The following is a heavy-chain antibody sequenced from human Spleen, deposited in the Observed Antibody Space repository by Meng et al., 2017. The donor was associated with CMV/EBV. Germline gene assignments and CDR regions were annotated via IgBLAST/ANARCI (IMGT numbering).Heavy chain of an antibody. CDR2: IKQDGSEK. CDR3: ARIKSSYSNYGEVFDY. CDR1: GFTFSSSW. Sequence: GESLKISCAASGFTFSSSWMSWVRQAPGKGLEWVANIKQDGSEKYYVDSVKGRFTISRDNAKNSLYLQMNSLRTEDTAMYYCARIKSSYSNYGEVFDYWGQGTLVTVSS. D-gene: IGHD4-11*01. V-gene: IGHV3-7*01. J-gene: IGHJ4*02.